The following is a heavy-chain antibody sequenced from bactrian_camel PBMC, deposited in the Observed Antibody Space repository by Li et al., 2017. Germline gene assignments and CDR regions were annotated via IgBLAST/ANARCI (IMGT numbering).Heavy chain of an antibody. Sequence: HVQLVESGGGSVQVGGSLTLSCVASGYTSSNLSMGWVRQAPGKGPEWVSAINSAGGNTYYADSVKGRFTISRDNAKNTLYLQLNSLKTEDTAMYYCAKDRTWLLLFEYNYWGQGTQVTVS. CDR2: INSAGGNT. CDR3: AKDRTWLLLFEYNY. J-gene: IGHJ4*01. CDR1: GYTSSNLS. V-gene: IGHV3S1*01. D-gene: IGHD3*01.